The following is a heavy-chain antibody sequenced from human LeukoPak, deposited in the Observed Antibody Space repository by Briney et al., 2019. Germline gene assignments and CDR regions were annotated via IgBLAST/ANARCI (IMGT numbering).Heavy chain of an antibody. CDR1: GGSVGSFH. CDR3: ARGEYIWGTYCYLNFFDD. Sequence: PSETLSLTCAVSGGSVGSFHWSWIRQPPGKGLEWIGDIYYTGNTNYNPSLKSRVAISVDTSKNHFSLRLSSVTAADTAVYYCARGEYIWGTYCYLNFFDDWGQGTLVTVSS. CDR2: IYYTGNT. V-gene: IGHV4-59*08. D-gene: IGHD3-16*02. J-gene: IGHJ4*02.